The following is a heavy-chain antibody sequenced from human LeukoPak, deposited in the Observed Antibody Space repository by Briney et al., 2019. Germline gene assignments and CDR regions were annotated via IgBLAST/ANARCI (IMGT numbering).Heavy chain of an antibody. CDR2: IYYSGST. V-gene: IGHV4-39*01. Sequence: TSETLSLTCTVSGGSISSSSYYWGWIRQPPGKGLEWIGSIYYSGSTYYNPSLKSRVTISVDTSKNQFSLKLSSVTAADTAVYYCARLSLAVAGTLINPHRDYWGQGTLVTVSS. D-gene: IGHD6-19*01. CDR1: GGSISSSSYY. J-gene: IGHJ4*02. CDR3: ARLSLAVAGTLINPHRDY.